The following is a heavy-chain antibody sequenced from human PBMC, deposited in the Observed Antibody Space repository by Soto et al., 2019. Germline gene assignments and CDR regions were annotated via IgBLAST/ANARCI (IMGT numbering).Heavy chain of an antibody. Sequence: EVRLVESGGGLVQPGRSLRLSCAASGFSFDDFAMHWVRQAPGKGLEWVSGISWNSGYIGYAASVKGRFTISRDNSKKSLYLQMNSLTAEDTALYYCAKDRAYSTGNYFYGMNVWGQGTTVTVSS. V-gene: IGHV3-9*01. CDR3: AKDRAYSTGNYFYGMNV. CDR1: GFSFDDFA. D-gene: IGHD1-1*01. CDR2: ISWNSGYI. J-gene: IGHJ6*02.